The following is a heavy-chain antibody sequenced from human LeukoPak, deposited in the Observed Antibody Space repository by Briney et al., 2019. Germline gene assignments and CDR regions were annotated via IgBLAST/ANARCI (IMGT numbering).Heavy chain of an antibody. D-gene: IGHD6-19*01. CDR3: ARQTGRVAVLD. V-gene: IGHV3-7*01. CDR1: GFTFSSYY. Sequence: GGSLRLSXAASGFTFSSYYMSWVRQAPGKGLEWVANIKQDGSERNYVDSVKGRFIISRDNAKNSLYLQMNSLRADDTAVYYCARQTGRVAVLDWGQGTLVTVSS. CDR2: IKQDGSER. J-gene: IGHJ4*02.